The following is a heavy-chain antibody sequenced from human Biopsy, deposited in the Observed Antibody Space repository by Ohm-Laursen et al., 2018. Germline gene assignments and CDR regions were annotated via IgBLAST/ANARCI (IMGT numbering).Heavy chain of an antibody. V-gene: IGHV1-46*01. D-gene: IGHD3-22*01. CDR3: ARNAWPTLSTMIVVVKGFNWFDP. Sequence: GASVKVSCKASGYTFTSYYMHWVRQAPGQGLEWMGIINPSGGSTTYTQKFQGRVTMTRDTSTSTVYMELSSLRSEDTAVYYCARNAWPTLSTMIVVVKGFNWFDPWGQGIVVTVSS. J-gene: IGHJ5*02. CDR2: INPSGGST. CDR1: GYTFTSYY.